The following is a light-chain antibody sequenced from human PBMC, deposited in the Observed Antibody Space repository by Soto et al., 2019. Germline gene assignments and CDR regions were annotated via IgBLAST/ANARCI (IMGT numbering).Light chain of an antibody. CDR1: QSVSSTY. CDR2: GTS. J-gene: IGKJ1*01. Sequence: EIVLPQSPGTLSLSPGERATLSCRASQSVSSTYLAWHQQKPGQAPRLLIYGTSTRATGIPDRFSGSGSGTDFTLTISRLEPEDFAVYYCQQYGTSPPTWTFGQGTKVEI. CDR3: QQYGTSPPTWT. V-gene: IGKV3-20*01.